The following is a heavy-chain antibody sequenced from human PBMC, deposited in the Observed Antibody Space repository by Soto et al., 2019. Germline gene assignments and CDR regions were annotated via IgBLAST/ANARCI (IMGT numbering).Heavy chain of an antibody. J-gene: IGHJ3*02. CDR3: AKDALAVAGTRGAFDI. V-gene: IGHV3-23*01. CDR1: GFTFSSYA. CDR2: ISGSGGST. Sequence: EVQLLESGGGLVQPGGSLRLSCAASGFTFSSYAMSWVRQAPGKGLEWVSAISGSGGSTYYADSVKGRFTISRDNSKNTLYLQMNSLRAEDTAVYYCAKDALAVAGTRGAFDIWGQGTMVTVSS. D-gene: IGHD6-19*01.